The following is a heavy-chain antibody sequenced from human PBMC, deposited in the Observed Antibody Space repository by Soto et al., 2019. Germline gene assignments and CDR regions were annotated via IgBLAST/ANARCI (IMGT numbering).Heavy chain of an antibody. CDR1: GFTFSSYE. Sequence: EVQLVESGGGLVQPGGSLRLSCAASGFTFSSYEMNWVRQAPGKGLEWVSYISSSGSTIYYADSVKGRFTISRDNAKNSLYLQMNSLRAEDTTVYYCARGLPRYFDLWGRGTLVTVSS. V-gene: IGHV3-48*03. CDR2: ISSSGSTI. CDR3: ARGLPRYFDL. D-gene: IGHD2-15*01. J-gene: IGHJ2*01.